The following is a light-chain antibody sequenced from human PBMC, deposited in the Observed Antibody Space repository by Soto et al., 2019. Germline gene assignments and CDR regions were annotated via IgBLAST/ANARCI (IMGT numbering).Light chain of an antibody. V-gene: IGKV3-20*01. J-gene: IGKJ3*01. Sequence: EIVLTQSPGTLSLSPGERATLSCRASQRVSSSYLAWYQQKPGQAPRLLIYGAYSRATGIPDRFSVSGSGTYFTLTISRLEPEDFAVYYCQHYGTSALFGPGTKVDIK. CDR2: GAY. CDR3: QHYGTSAL. CDR1: QRVSSSY.